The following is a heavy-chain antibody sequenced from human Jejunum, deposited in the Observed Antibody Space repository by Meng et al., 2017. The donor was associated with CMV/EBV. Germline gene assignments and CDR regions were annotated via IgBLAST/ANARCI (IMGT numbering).Heavy chain of an antibody. D-gene: IGHD6-6*01. CDR2: IYYRGST. J-gene: IGHJ5*02. CDR1: GGSIRSGDSY. V-gene: IGHV4-30-4*08. CDR3: ARVPSSSGCNWFDP. Sequence: GGSIRSGDSYWSWIRQPPGKGLEWVAYIYYRGSTYYNPSLKSRLTISVDASKNHFSLNLSSVTAADTAVYYCARVPSSSGCNWFDPWGQGILVTVSS.